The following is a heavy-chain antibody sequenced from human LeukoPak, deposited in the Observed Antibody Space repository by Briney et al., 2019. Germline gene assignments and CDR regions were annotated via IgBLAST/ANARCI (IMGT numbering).Heavy chain of an antibody. V-gene: IGHV1-69*06. Sequence: SVKVSCKASGGTFSSYAISWVRQAPGQGLEWMGGIIPIFGTANYAQKFQGRVTITADKSTSTAYMELSSLRSEDTAVYYCARTSGYCSSTSCRYYYYGMDVWGQGTTVTVSS. CDR3: ARTSGYCSSTSCRYYYYGMDV. J-gene: IGHJ6*02. D-gene: IGHD2-2*01. CDR1: GGTFSSYA. CDR2: IIPIFGTA.